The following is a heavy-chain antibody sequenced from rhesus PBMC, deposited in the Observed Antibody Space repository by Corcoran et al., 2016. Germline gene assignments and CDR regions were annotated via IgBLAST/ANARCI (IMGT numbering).Heavy chain of an antibody. Sequence: QVQLQESGPGLVKPSETLSLTCAVSGGSISSGYYYWSWIRQPPGKGLDWIGYITYSGRTSYHPSLKSRVTISRDTSKNQFYLKLSSVTAADTAVYYCARDGNWGFFDYWGQGVLVTVSS. V-gene: IGHV4-122*02. CDR2: ITYSGRT. J-gene: IGHJ4*01. CDR3: ARDGNWGFFDY. D-gene: IGHD7-45*01. CDR1: GGSISSGYYY.